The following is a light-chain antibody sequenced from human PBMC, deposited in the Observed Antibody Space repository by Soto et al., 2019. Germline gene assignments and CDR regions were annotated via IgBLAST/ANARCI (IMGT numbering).Light chain of an antibody. CDR3: QNYNSF. J-gene: IGKJ3*01. Sequence: DILMTQSPSTLYASVGDRVTITCRASQSISSWLARNQQKPGQAPKLLIYDASTLESGIPSRFSGSGSGTEFTLTISSLQPDDFATYYCQNYNSFFGPGTKVDIK. V-gene: IGKV1-5*01. CDR1: QSISSW. CDR2: DAS.